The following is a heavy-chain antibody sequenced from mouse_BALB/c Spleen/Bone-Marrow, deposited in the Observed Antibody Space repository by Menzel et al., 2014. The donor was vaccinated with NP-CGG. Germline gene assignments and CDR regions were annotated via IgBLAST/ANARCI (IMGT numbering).Heavy chain of an antibody. CDR2: ITKGGGST. CDR3: ARQLAYAMDY. D-gene: IGHD4-1*01. V-gene: IGHV5-12*02. J-gene: IGHJ4*01. Sequence: EVQGVESGGGLVQPGGSLKLSCATSGFTFSDYYMYWVRQTPEKRLEWVAYITKGGGSTYYPDIVKGRFTISRDNAKNTLYLQMSRLKSGDTAMYYCARQLAYAMDYWGQGTSVTVSS. CDR1: GFTFSDYY.